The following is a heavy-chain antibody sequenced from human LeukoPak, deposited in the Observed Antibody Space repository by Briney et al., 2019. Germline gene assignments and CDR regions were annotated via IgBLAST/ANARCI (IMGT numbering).Heavy chain of an antibody. Sequence: GGSLRLSCEASGFTSSRYWMHWVRQAPGKGLVWVSRVNIDGSSTNYADSVKGRFTISRDNSKNTLYLQMNSLRAEDTAVYYCAKVLSGGDSVGWYFDYWGQGTLVTVSS. J-gene: IGHJ4*02. CDR3: AKVLSGGDSVGWYFDY. CDR1: GFTSSRYW. V-gene: IGHV3-74*01. D-gene: IGHD2-21*02. CDR2: VNIDGSST.